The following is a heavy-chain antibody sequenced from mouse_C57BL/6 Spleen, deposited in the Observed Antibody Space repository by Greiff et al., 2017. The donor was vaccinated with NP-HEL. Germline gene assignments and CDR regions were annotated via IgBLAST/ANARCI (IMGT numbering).Heavy chain of an antibody. D-gene: IGHD4-1*02. CDR2: IDPSDSYT. V-gene: IGHV1-50*01. Sequence: QVQLQQPGAELVKPGASVKLSCKASGYTFTSYWMQWVKQRPGQGLEWIGEIDPSDSYTNYNQKFKGKATLTVDTSSSTAYMQLSSLTSEDSAVYYCARSTVDYWGQGTTLTVSS. J-gene: IGHJ2*01. CDR3: ARSTVDY. CDR1: GYTFTSYW.